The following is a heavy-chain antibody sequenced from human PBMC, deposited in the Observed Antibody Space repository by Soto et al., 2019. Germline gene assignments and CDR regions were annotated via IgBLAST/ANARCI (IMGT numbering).Heavy chain of an antibody. Sequence: SETLSLTCTVSGGPTSGYYWSWVRQSPGKGLEWIGYIYYSGSTNYNPSLKSRVTISIDTSKNQFSLKLSSVTAADTGVYYCARRDSSGWYSYFDYWGQGTLVTVSS. CDR3: ARRDSSGWYSYFDY. CDR1: GGPTSGYY. CDR2: IYYSGST. V-gene: IGHV4-59*08. D-gene: IGHD6-19*01. J-gene: IGHJ4*02.